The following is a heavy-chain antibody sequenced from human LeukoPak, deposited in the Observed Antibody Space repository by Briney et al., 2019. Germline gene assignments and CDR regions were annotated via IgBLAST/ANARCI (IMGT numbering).Heavy chain of an antibody. J-gene: IGHJ3*02. CDR1: GFTFSSYW. D-gene: IGHD6-6*01. Sequence: GGSLRLSCAASGFTFSSYWMHWVRQAPGKGLVWVSRINSDGSRTTYADSVKGRFTISRDNAKNTLYLQMNSLRAEDTAVYYCASLLLCFGCSSSSDSFDMWGQGTMLTVSS. CDR3: ASLLLCFGCSSSSDSFDM. CDR2: INSDGSRT. V-gene: IGHV3-74*01.